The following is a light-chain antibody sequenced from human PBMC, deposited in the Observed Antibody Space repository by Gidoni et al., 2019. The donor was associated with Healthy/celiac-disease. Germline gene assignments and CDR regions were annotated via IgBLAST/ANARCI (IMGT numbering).Light chain of an antibody. CDR1: QGISSY. Sequence: AIRLTQSPSSFSASTGDRVTITCRASQGISSYLAWYQQKPGKAPKLLIYAASTLQSGVPSRFSGSGSGTDFTLTISCLQSEDFATYYCQQYYSYHRTFGQGPKVEVK. CDR2: AAS. J-gene: IGKJ1*01. V-gene: IGKV1-8*01. CDR3: QQYYSYHRT.